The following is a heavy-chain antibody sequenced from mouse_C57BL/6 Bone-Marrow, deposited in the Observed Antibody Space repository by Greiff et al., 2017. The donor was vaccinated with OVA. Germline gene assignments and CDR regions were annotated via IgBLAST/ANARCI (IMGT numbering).Heavy chain of an antibody. V-gene: IGHV7-3*01. CDR1: GFTFTDYY. Sequence: EVQRVESGGGLVQPGGSLSLSCAASGFTFTDYYMSWVRQPPGKALEWLGFIRNKANGYTTEYSVSVKGRFTISRDNSQSILYLQMNALRAEDSATYYCARYPSSTGTRWYFDFWGTGTTVTVSS. CDR3: ARYPSSTGTRWYFDF. J-gene: IGHJ1*03. D-gene: IGHD4-1*02. CDR2: IRNKANGYTT.